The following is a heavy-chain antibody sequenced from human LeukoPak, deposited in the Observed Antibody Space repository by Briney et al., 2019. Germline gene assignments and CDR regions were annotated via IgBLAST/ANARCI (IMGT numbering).Heavy chain of an antibody. CDR2: INHGGST. Sequence: KPSETLSLTCAVYGGSFSAYYWTWIRQPPGKGLEWIGEINHGGSTNYDPFLKNRVTISIDTAKNQFSLKMSSVTAADTAVYFCARYFDYGGNSRVFQHWGQGTLVTVSS. CDR3: ARYFDYGGNSRVFQH. V-gene: IGHV4-34*01. D-gene: IGHD4-23*01. CDR1: GGSFSAYY. J-gene: IGHJ1*01.